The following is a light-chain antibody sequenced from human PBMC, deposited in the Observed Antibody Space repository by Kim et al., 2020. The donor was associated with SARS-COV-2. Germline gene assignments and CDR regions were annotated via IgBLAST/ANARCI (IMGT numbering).Light chain of an antibody. CDR1: SLRSYY. J-gene: IGLJ3*02. V-gene: IGLV3-19*01. CDR2: GKN. CDR3: NSRDSSGNHWV. Sequence: SSELTQDPAVSVALGQTVRITCPGDSLRSYYASWYQQKPGQAPVLVIYGKNNRPSGIPDRFSGSSSGNTASLPITGAQAEDEADYYCNSRDSSGNHWVFG.